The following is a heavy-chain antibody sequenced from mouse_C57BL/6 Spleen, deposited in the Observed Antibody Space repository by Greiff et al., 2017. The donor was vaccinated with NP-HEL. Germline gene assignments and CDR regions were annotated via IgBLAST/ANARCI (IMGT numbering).Heavy chain of an antibody. CDR3: ARSYYYGSSTRFAY. CDR1: GYTFTSYW. D-gene: IGHD1-1*01. Sequence: VQLQQPGAELVMPGASVKLSCKASGYTFTSYWMHWVKQRPGQGLEWIGEIDPSDSYTNYNQKFKGKSTLTVDKSSSTAYMQLSSLTSEDSAVYYGARSYYYGSSTRFAYWGQGTLVTVSA. CDR2: IDPSDSYT. J-gene: IGHJ3*01. V-gene: IGHV1-69*01.